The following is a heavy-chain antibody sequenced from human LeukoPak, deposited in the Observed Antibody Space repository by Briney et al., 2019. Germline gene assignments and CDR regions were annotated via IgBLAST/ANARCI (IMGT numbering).Heavy chain of an antibody. Sequence: GASVTVSFTASGGTFSSYAISWVRQAPGQGLEWMGGIIPIFGTANYAQKFQGRVTITADESTSTAYMELSSLRSEDTAVYYCARDEGYSYGPSDSHFDYWGQGTLVTVSS. CDR3: ARDEGYSYGPSDSHFDY. CDR1: GGTFSSYA. V-gene: IGHV1-69*13. J-gene: IGHJ4*02. D-gene: IGHD5-18*01. CDR2: IIPIFGTA.